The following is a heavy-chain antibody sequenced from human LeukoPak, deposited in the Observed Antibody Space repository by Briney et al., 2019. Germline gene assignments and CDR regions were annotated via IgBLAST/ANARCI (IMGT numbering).Heavy chain of an antibody. J-gene: IGHJ4*02. V-gene: IGHV4-61*08. CDR3: ARGMAAAGLTVDY. CDR1: GGSISSGGHY. CDR2: IYYSGST. D-gene: IGHD6-13*01. Sequence: SQTLSLTCTVSGGSISSGGHYWSWIRQPPGKGLEWIGYIYYSGSTNYNPSLKSRVTISVDTSKNQFSLKLSSVTAADTAVYYCARGMAAAGLTVDYWGQGTLVTVSS.